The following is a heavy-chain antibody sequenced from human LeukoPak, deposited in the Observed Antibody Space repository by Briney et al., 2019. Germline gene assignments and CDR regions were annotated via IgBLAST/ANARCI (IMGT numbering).Heavy chain of an antibody. Sequence: ASVKVSCKASGYTFANYGVSWVRQAPGQGLEWMGWINTKDGNIKYARRLQDRVSMTTDTSTSTAYMELSSLRSEDTAVYYCARDVVDYGDYGDYWGQGTLVTVSS. CDR3: ARDVVDYGDYGDY. D-gene: IGHD4-17*01. CDR2: INTKDGNI. V-gene: IGHV1-18*01. CDR1: GYTFANYG. J-gene: IGHJ4*02.